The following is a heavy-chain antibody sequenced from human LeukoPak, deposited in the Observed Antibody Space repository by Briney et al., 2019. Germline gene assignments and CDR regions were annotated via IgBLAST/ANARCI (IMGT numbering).Heavy chain of an antibody. J-gene: IGHJ3*02. CDR3: AREYYDNSGGEDAFDI. V-gene: IGHV3-53*01. D-gene: IGHD3-22*01. CDR1: GFTVSSNY. CDR2: IYSGGST. Sequence: PGGSLRLSCAASGFTVSSNYMNWVRQAPGKGLEWVSVIYSGGSTFYADSVEGRFTISRDNSNNTLYLQMNSLRAEDTAMYYCAREYYDNSGGEDAFDIWGPGTMVTASS.